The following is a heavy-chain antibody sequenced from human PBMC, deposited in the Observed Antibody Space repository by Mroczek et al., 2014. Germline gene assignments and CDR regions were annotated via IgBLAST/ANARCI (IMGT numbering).Heavy chain of an antibody. CDR2: INHSGST. D-gene: IGHD3-22*01. CDR1: GGSFSGYY. Sequence: QVQLQQWGAGLLKPSETLSLTCAVYGGSFSGYYWSWIRQPPGKGLEWIGEINHSGSTNYNPSLKSRVTISVDTSKNQFSLKLSSVTAADTAVYYCARGAPYDSSGYYIPFDYWGQGTLVTVSS. J-gene: IGHJ4*02. CDR3: ARGAPYDSSGYYIPFDY. V-gene: IGHV4-34*01.